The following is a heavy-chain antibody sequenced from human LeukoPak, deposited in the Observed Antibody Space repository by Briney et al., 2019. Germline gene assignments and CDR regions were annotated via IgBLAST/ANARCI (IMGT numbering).Heavy chain of an antibody. CDR1: GGTFSSYA. D-gene: IGHD4-23*01. Sequence: ASVKVSCKASGGTFSSYAISWVRQAPGQGLEWMGRIIPILGIANYAQKFQGRVTITADKSTSTASMELSSLRSEDTAVYYCARDYTTVVTFGLGMDVWGQGTPVTVSS. CDR2: IIPILGIA. J-gene: IGHJ6*02. CDR3: ARDYTTVVTFGLGMDV. V-gene: IGHV1-69*04.